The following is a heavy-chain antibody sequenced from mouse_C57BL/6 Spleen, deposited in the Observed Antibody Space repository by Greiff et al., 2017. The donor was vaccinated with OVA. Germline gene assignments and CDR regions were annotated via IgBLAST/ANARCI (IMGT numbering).Heavy chain of an antibody. CDR1: GFTFSDYG. J-gene: IGHJ4*01. Sequence: EVKLVESGGGLVKPGGSLKLSCAASGFTFSDYGMHWVRQAPEKGLEWVAYISSGSSTFYYADTVKGRFTISRDNAKNTLFLQMTSQRSEDTAMYYWARDDEGDAMDYWGQGTSVTVSS. CDR2: ISSGSSTF. V-gene: IGHV5-17*01. CDR3: ARDDEGDAMDY.